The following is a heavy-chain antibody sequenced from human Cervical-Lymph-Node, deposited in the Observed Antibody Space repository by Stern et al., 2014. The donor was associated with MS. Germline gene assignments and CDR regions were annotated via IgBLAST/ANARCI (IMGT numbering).Heavy chain of an antibody. CDR1: GFSLSTSGMR. D-gene: IGHD2-8*01. CDR2: IDWDDDK. V-gene: IGHV2-70*04. CDR3: ARIPTNGYFDY. J-gene: IGHJ4*02. Sequence: QVPLKESGPALVKPTQTLTLTCTFSGFSLSTSGMRVSWIRQPPGKALEWLARIDWDDDKFYSTSLKTRLTISKGTSKNQVVLTMTNMDPVDTAAYYCARIPTNGYFDYWGQGTLVTVSS.